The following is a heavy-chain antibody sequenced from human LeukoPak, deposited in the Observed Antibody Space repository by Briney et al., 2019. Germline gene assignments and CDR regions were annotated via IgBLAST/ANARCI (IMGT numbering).Heavy chain of an antibody. CDR2: ISSSGTTI. CDR3: AGGNDFDY. J-gene: IGHJ4*02. CDR1: GFTFSSYE. Sequence: GGSLRLSCAASGFTFSSYEMNWVRLAPGKGLEWVSYISSSGTTIYYAESVKGRFTISRDNAKNSLYLQMNSLRAEDTAVYYCAGGNDFDYWGQGTLVTVSS. V-gene: IGHV3-48*03. D-gene: IGHD3-16*01.